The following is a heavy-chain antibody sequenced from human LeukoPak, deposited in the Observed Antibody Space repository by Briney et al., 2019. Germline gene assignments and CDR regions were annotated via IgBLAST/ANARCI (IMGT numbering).Heavy chain of an antibody. Sequence: DPGGSLRLSCAASGFTFSSYWMSWVRQAPGKGLEWVASIKQDESEKYYVDSVKGRFTISRDNAKNSLYLQMNSLRAEDTAVYYCARNSWPYYYDSSGYSYWGQGTLVTVSS. V-gene: IGHV3-7*01. CDR3: ARNSWPYYYDSSGYSY. CDR1: GFTFSSYW. J-gene: IGHJ4*02. D-gene: IGHD3-22*01. CDR2: IKQDESEK.